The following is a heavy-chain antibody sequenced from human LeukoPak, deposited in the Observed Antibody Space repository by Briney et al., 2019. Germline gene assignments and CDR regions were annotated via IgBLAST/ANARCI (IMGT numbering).Heavy chain of an antibody. J-gene: IGHJ5*02. CDR3: ARDRQNWFDP. CDR1: GGSFSDYY. CDR2: INHSGST. Sequence: PSETLSLTCAVYGGSFSDYYWTWIRQPPGKGLEWIGEINHSGSTNYNPSLKSRVTISVDTSKKQFFLRLSSVTAADTAVYYCARDRQNWFDPWGQGTLVTVSS. V-gene: IGHV4-34*01.